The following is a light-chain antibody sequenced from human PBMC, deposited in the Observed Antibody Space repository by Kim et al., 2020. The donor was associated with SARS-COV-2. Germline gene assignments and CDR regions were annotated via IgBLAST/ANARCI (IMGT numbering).Light chain of an antibody. Sequence: ASVGDRVTLSCRASQDISNNLALFQHKPGKAPKLLIYGASALHSEVPSRFSGSGTGTDFTLTISSLQPEDVATFYCQSYNSVPWTFGQGTKVDIK. CDR1: QDISNN. CDR3: QSYNSVPWT. V-gene: IGKV1-27*01. J-gene: IGKJ1*01. CDR2: GAS.